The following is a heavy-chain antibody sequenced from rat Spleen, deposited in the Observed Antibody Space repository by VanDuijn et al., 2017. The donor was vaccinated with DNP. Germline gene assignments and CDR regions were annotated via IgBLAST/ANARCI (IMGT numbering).Heavy chain of an antibody. Sequence: EVKFVESGGGLVQPGRSLKLSCAASGFIFNDFWMGWVRQAPGKGLEWIGEINKESGTIIYSPSLKDKFAISRDNAQNTLYLQMNKLLSEDTASYYCARGPNYGGYLDYFDSWGQGVMVTVSS. D-gene: IGHD1-11*01. J-gene: IGHJ2*01. V-gene: IGHV4-2*01. CDR3: ARGPNYGGYLDYFDS. CDR2: INKESGTI. CDR1: GFIFNDFW.